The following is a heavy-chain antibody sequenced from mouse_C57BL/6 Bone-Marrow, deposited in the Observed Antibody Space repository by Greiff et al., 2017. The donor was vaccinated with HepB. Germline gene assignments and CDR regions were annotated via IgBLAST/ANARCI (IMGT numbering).Heavy chain of an antibody. J-gene: IGHJ3*01. CDR3: ARDLGAAWFAY. CDR1: GFTFSSYA. CDR2: ISDGGSYT. V-gene: IGHV5-4*01. Sequence: EVQVVESGGGLVKPGGSLKLSCAASGFTFSSYAMSWVRQTPEKRLEWVATISDGGSYTYYPDNVKGRFTISRDNAKNNLYLQMSHLKSEDTAMYYCARDLGAAWFAYWGQGTLVTVSA. D-gene: IGHD3-1*01.